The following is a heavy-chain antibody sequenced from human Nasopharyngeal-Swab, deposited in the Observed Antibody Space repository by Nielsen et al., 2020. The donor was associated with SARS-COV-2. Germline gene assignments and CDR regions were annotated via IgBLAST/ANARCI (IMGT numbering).Heavy chain of an antibody. J-gene: IGHJ4*02. Sequence: GESLKISCAASGFTFSSYAMHWVRPAPGKGLEWVAVISYDGSNKYYADSVKGRFTISRDNSKNTLYLQMNSLRAEDTAVYYCAREDTMIVTPDYWGQGTLVTVSS. CDR1: GFTFSSYA. V-gene: IGHV3-30-3*01. D-gene: IGHD3-22*01. CDR2: ISYDGSNK. CDR3: AREDTMIVTPDY.